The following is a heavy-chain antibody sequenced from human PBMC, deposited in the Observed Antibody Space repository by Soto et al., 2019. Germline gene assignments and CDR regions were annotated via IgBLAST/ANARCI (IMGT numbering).Heavy chain of an antibody. CDR3: AREKYYDFWSGYYGYYYGMDV. D-gene: IGHD3-3*01. V-gene: IGHV1-8*01. CDR2: MNPNSGNT. J-gene: IGHJ6*02. Sequence: ASVKVSCKASGYTFTSYDINWVRQATGQGLEWMGWMNPNSGNTGYAQKFQGRVTMTRNTSISTAYMELSSLRSEDTAVYYCAREKYYDFWSGYYGYYYGMDVWGQGTTVTVSS. CDR1: GYTFTSYD.